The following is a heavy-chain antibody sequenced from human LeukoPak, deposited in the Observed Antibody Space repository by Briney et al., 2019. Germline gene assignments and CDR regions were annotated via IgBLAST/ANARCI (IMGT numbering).Heavy chain of an antibody. CDR3: ARAEKPNWGNYYYYCMDV. Sequence: GASVKVSCKASGYTFTSFDINWVRQATGQGLEWMGWMNPNSGNTGYAQKFQGRVTMTTDTSTSTAYMELRSLRSDDTAVYYCARAEKPNWGNYYYYCMDVWGKGTTVTVSS. J-gene: IGHJ6*03. V-gene: IGHV1-8*01. CDR2: MNPNSGNT. CDR1: GYTFTSFD. D-gene: IGHD7-27*01.